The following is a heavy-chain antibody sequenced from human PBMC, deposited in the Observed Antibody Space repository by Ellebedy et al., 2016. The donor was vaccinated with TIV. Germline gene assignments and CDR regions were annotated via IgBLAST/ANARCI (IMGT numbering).Heavy chain of an antibody. V-gene: IGHV3-48*04. D-gene: IGHD6-19*01. J-gene: IGHJ4*02. CDR2: ISRDSSTI. CDR1: GFTFSTYS. Sequence: GESLKISCVASGFTFSTYSMNWVRQAPGKGLEWVSYISRDSSTIYYADSVKGRFTISRDNAKHSLYLQINSLRAEDTGVYYCARVSSRSGWSGFDYWGQGTLVTVSS. CDR3: ARVSSRSGWSGFDY.